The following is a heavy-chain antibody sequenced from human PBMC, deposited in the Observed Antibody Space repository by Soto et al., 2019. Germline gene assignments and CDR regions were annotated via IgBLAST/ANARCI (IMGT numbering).Heavy chain of an antibody. CDR2: IYYSGST. CDR3: ARRYNWNFFDI. CDR1: GGSISSYY. Sequence: SETLSLTCTVSGGSISSYYWSWIRQPPGKGLEWIGYIYYSGSTNYNPSLKSRVTISVDTSKNQFSLKLSSVTAADTAVYYCARRYNWNFFDIWGQGTMVTVSS. V-gene: IGHV4-59*08. D-gene: IGHD1-7*01. J-gene: IGHJ3*02.